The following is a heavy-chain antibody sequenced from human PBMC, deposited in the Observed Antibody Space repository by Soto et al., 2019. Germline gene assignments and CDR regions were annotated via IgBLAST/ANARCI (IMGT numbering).Heavy chain of an antibody. CDR1: GFTFSSYG. D-gene: IGHD6-13*01. J-gene: IGHJ4*02. CDR2: ISYDGSNK. Sequence: QVQLVESGGGVVQPGRSLRLSCAASGFTFSSYGRHWVRQAPGKGLEWVAVISYDGSNKYYADSVKGRFTISRDNSKNTLYLQMNSLRAEDTAVYYCVYSSSWYWLGDSSCWYPYDYWGQGTLVTVSS. CDR3: VYSSSWYWLGDSSCWYPYDY. V-gene: IGHV3-30*03.